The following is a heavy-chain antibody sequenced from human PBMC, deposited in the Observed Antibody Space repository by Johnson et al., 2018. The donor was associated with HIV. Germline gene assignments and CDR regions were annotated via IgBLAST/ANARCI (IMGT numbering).Heavy chain of an antibody. CDR1: GFTFSSYG. CDR3: ARVQLNLGNLLWFGELNTPRAFDI. J-gene: IGHJ3*02. CDR2: IWYDGRNN. V-gene: IGHV3-30*19. Sequence: QVQLVESGGGVVRPGRSLRLSCAASGFTFSSYGMHWVRQAPGKGLEWVAVIWYDGRNNYYADSVKGRFTLSRAISNNTLYPQMKSLRAEDTAAYYCARVQLNLGNLLWFGELNTPRAFDIWGQGTMVTVSS. D-gene: IGHD3-10*01.